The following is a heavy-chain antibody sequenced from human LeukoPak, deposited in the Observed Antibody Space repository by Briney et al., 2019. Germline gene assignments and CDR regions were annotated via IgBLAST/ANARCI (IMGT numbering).Heavy chain of an antibody. V-gene: IGHV3-21*01. CDR2: ISGSGSYI. J-gene: IGHJ4*02. D-gene: IGHD1-26*01. Sequence: GGSLRLSCAASGFTFSIYQLTWVRQAPGKGLEWVSSISGSGSYIYYADSVKGRFTISRDSSKNTLFLQMNSLRAEDTAVYYCAKDGVGATSLDCWGQGTLVTASS. CDR1: GFTFSIYQ. CDR3: AKDGVGATSLDC.